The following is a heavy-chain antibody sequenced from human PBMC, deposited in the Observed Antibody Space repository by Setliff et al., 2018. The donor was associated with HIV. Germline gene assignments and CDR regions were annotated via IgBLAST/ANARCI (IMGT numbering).Heavy chain of an antibody. J-gene: IGHJ1*01. CDR2: LWRDEVRE. CDR3: GNKGGQV. CDR1: GFTFSSYG. Sequence: GGSLRLSCAASGFTFSSYGMHWVRQAPGKGLEWVSLLWRDEVREYYADSVKGRFSISRDRSRNTVSLQMSSLRVEDTAMYYCGNKGGQVWGPGTQVTVSS. V-gene: IGHV3-33*08. D-gene: IGHD3-16*01.